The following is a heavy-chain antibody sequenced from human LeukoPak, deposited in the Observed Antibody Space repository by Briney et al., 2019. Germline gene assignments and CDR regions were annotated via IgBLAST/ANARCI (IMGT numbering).Heavy chain of an antibody. Sequence: SETLSLTCAAYGGSFSGYYWSWIRQPPGKGLEWIGEINHSGSTNYNPSLKSRVTISVDTSKNQFSLKLSSVTAADTAVYYCARDVLLDYWGQGTLVTVSS. CDR3: ARDVLLDY. CDR2: INHSGST. CDR1: GGSFSGYY. J-gene: IGHJ4*02. V-gene: IGHV4-34*01. D-gene: IGHD2-8*01.